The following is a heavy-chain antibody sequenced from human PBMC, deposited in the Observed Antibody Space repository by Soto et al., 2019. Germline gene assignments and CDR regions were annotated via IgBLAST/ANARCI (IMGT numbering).Heavy chain of an antibody. CDR2: IYSGGST. V-gene: IGHV3-53*01. CDR3: ARDRIAAAGTGGFDY. J-gene: IGHJ4*02. Sequence: EVQLVESGGGLIQPGGSLRLSCAASGFTVSSNYMSWVRQAPGKGLEWVSVIYSGGSTYYADSVKGRFTISRDNSKNTLYLQMNSLRAEDTAVYYCARDRIAAAGTGGFDYWGQGTLVNVSS. CDR1: GFTVSSNY. D-gene: IGHD6-13*01.